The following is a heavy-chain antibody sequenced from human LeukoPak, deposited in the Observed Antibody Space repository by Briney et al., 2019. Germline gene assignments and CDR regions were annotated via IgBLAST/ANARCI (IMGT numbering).Heavy chain of an antibody. CDR1: GFTFSSYG. V-gene: IGHV3-30*18. CDR3: AKDQGAVAWGLFDY. D-gene: IGHD6-19*01. CDR2: ISYDGSNK. J-gene: IGHJ4*02. Sequence: GGSLRLSCAASGFTFSSYGMHWVRQAPGKGLEWVAVISYDGSNKYYADSVKGRFTISRDNFKNTLYLQMNSLRAEDTAVYYCAKDQGAVAWGLFDYWGQGTLVTVSS.